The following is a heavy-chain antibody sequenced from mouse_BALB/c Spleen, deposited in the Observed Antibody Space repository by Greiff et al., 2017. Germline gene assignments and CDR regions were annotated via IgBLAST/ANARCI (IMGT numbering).Heavy chain of an antibody. J-gene: IGHJ1*01. CDR1: GYTFTSYW. Sequence: VQLQQSGAELVKPGASVKLSCKTSGYTFTSYWIQWVKQRPGQGLGWIGEIFPGTGTTYYNEKFKGKATLTIDTSSSTAYMQLSSLTSEDSAVYFCARTRYFDVWGAGTTVTVSS. CDR2: IFPGTGTT. V-gene: IGHV1S132*01. CDR3: ARTRYFDV.